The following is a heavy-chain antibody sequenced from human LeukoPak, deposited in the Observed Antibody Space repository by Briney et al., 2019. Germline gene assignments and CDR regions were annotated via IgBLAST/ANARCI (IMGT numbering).Heavy chain of an antibody. CDR3: AKVGGIAVATYYYMDV. V-gene: IGHV3-30*02. CDR2: IRFDGSNK. J-gene: IGHJ6*03. D-gene: IGHD6-19*01. Sequence: GGSLRISCAASGFNFRSYDMHWVRQAPGTGLEWVAFIRFDGSNKYYADSVKGRFTISRDNSKNTLYLQMNSLRAEDTAVYYCAKVGGIAVATYYYMDVWGKGTTVTVSS. CDR1: GFNFRSYD.